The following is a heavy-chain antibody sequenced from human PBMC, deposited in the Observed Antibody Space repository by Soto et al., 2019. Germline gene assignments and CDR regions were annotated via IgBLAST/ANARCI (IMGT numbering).Heavy chain of an antibody. CDR3: ARGFLGVELMTTVTRRGYYMDV. V-gene: IGHV4-34*01. Sequence: PSETLSLTCAVYGGSFGGYYWSWIRQPPGKGLEWIGEINHSGSTNYNPSLKSRVTISVDTSKNQFSLKLSSVTAADTAVYYCARGFLGVELMTTVTRRGYYMDVWGKGTTVTVS. J-gene: IGHJ6*03. D-gene: IGHD4-17*01. CDR1: GGSFGGYY. CDR2: INHSGST.